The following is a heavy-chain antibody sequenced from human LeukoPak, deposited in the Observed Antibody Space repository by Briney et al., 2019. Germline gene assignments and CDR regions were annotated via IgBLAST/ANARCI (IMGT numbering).Heavy chain of an antibody. CDR3: ARVKRGYSYALITYFDH. V-gene: IGHV4-34*01. D-gene: IGHD5-18*01. Sequence: PSETLSLTCAVYGGSFSGYYWSWIRHPPGKGLEWIGEINHSGSTNYNPSLKSRVTISVDTSKSQFSLKLSSVTAADTAVFYCARVKRGYSYALITYFDHWGQGTLVAVSS. CDR1: GGSFSGYY. CDR2: INHSGST. J-gene: IGHJ4*02.